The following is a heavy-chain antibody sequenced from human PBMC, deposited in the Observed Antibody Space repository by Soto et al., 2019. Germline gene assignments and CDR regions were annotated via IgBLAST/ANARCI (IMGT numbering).Heavy chain of an antibody. Sequence: SETLSLTCTVSGGSISSYYWSWIRQPPGKGLEWIGYIYYSGSTNYNPSLKSRVTISVDTSKNQFSLKLSSVTAADTAVYYCATISGDMDFTNSAGYYYMDVWGKGTTVTVSS. V-gene: IGHV4-59*08. CDR2: IYYSGST. CDR1: GGSISSYY. CDR3: ATISGDMDFTNSAGYYYMDV. J-gene: IGHJ6*03. D-gene: IGHD3-10*01.